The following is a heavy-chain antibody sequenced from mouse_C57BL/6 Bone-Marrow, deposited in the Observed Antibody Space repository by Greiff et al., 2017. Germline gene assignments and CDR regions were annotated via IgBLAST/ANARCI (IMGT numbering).Heavy chain of an antibody. CDR3: ARGGIDFNYLYFDF. V-gene: IGHV1-55*01. CDR1: GYTFTSYW. Sequence: QVQLQQSGAELVKPGASVKMSCKASGYTFTSYWITWVKQRPGQGLEWIGDIYPGSGSTNYNEKFKSKATLTVDTSSSTAYMQLSSLTSEDSAVYYCARGGIDFNYLYFDFWCTGTTGTVSS. CDR2: IYPGSGST. J-gene: IGHJ1*03. D-gene: IGHD2-14*01.